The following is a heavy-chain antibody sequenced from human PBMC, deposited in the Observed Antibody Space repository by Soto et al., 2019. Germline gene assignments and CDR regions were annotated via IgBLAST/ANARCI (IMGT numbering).Heavy chain of an antibody. J-gene: IGHJ4*02. CDR1: GYPFTSYG. CDR2: ISAYNGKT. V-gene: IGHV1-18*01. CDR3: ARDRLIAVTGLLHY. D-gene: IGHD6-19*01. Sequence: QVQLVQSGAEVKKPGASVKVSCKTSGYPFTSYGINWVRQAPGQGPEWMGWISAYNGKTSYTQKFQGGVTMTTDTSTCTAYMELRSLRSDDTAVYYCARDRLIAVTGLLHYWGQGTLVTVSS.